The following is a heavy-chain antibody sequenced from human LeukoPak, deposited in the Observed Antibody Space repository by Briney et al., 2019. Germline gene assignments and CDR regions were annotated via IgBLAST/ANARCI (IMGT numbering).Heavy chain of an antibody. D-gene: IGHD3-10*01. CDR2: TYHSSKS. J-gene: IGHJ4*02. CDR3: ASEATIFDSGSYYESLGY. Sequence: PSETLSLTCIVSGYSISSCYYCYCIRQPPGERLELIASTYHSSKSYYNPSLKSRVTISIDTSKNQLSLQLKRVTAADTAVYYCASEATIFDSGSYYESLGYWGQGTLVTVSS. CDR1: GYSISSCYY. V-gene: IGHV4-38-2*02.